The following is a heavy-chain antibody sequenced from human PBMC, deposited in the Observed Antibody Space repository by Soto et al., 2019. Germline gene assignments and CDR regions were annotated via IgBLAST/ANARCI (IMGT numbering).Heavy chain of an antibody. V-gene: IGHV4-59*01. J-gene: IGHJ6*03. CDR1: GGSISSYY. CDR2: IYYSGST. D-gene: IGHD6-13*01. CDR3: ARGTAAAGYYYYYYYMDV. Sequence: SETLSLTCTVSGGSISSYYWSWIRQPPGKGLEWIGYIYYSGSTNYNPSLKSRVTISVDTSKNQFSLKLSSVTAADTAVYYCARGTAAAGYYYYYYYMDVWGKGTTVTVSS.